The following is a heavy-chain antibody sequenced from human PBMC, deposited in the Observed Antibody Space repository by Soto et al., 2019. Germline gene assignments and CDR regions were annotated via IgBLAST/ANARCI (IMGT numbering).Heavy chain of an antibody. V-gene: IGHV3-9*01. CDR1: GFTFDDYA. D-gene: IGHD6-6*01. J-gene: IGHJ4*02. CDR3: AKDISYSSSYFDY. Sequence: DVQLVESGGGLVQPGRSLRLSCAASGFTFDDYAMHWVRQAPGKGLEWVSGISWNSGSIGYADSVKGRFTISRDNAKNSLYLQMNSLRAEDTALYYCAKDISYSSSYFDYWGQGTLVTVSS. CDR2: ISWNSGSI.